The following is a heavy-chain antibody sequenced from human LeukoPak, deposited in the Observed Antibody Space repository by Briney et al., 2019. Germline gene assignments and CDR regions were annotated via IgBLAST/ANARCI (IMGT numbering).Heavy chain of an antibody. J-gene: IGHJ4*02. D-gene: IGHD3-10*01. CDR3: AKELLWFGELYPFEF. CDR1: GFTFSGYY. Sequence: PGGSLRLSCAASGFTFSGYYMSWVRQAPGKGLEWVANIKQDGSEKYYVDSLKGRFTISRDNAKNSLYLQMNSLRAEDTAVYYCAKELLWFGELYPFEFWGQGTLVTVSS. CDR2: IKQDGSEK. V-gene: IGHV3-7*01.